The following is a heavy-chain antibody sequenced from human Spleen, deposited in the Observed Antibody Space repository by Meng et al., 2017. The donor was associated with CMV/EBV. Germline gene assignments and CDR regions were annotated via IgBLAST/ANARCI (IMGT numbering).Heavy chain of an antibody. V-gene: IGHV3-43D*03. Sequence: GGSLRLSCAASGFIFDDYAMHWVRQAPGKGLEWVSLISWDGGSPYYGDSVKGRFTISRDNSKNSLYLQMNSLRTEDTALYYCAKESIYCGGDCWYYFDYWGQGTPVTVSS. CDR3: AKESIYCGGDCWYYFDY. J-gene: IGHJ4*02. CDR2: ISWDGGSP. D-gene: IGHD2-21*01. CDR1: GFIFDDYA.